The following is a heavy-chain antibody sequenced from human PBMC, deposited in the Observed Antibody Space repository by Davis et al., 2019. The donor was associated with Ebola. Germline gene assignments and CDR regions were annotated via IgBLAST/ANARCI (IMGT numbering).Heavy chain of an antibody. CDR3: ARLRRDTAGYYSYRGAFDI. D-gene: IGHD3-22*01. V-gene: IGHV5-51*01. CDR1: GYSFTNYW. J-gene: IGHJ3*02. Sequence: GESLKISCKASGYSFTNYWIGWVRQVPGKGLEWMGNVHPGTSDLRVSPSFQGEVTISIDKSTNTAYLQRSSLKASDTAMYYCARLRRDTAGYYSYRGAFDIWGQGTMVTVSS. CDR2: VHPGTSDL.